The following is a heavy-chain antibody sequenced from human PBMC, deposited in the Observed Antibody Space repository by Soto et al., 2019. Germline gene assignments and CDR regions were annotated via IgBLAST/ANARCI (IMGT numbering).Heavy chain of an antibody. D-gene: IGHD3-10*01. J-gene: IGHJ6*02. V-gene: IGHV1-18*04. Sequence: QVQLVQSGAEVKKPGASVKVSCKASGYTFTSYGVSWVRQAPGQGLDWMGWISGYNGNTNYAQKLQGRVTMTTDTSTSTAYMELRSLRSDDTAVYYCARAGKYYYGSGSPYYYGIDVWGQGITVTVSS. CDR3: ARAGKYYYGSGSPYYYGIDV. CDR1: GYTFTSYG. CDR2: ISGYNGNT.